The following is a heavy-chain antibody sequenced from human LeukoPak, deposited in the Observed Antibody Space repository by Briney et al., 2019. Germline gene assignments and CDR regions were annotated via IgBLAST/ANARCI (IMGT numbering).Heavy chain of an antibody. V-gene: IGHV4-59*08. CDR2: IYYSGST. CDR1: GGSISSYY. D-gene: IGHD3-22*01. CDR3: ASSNYDSSGSDAFDI. J-gene: IGHJ3*02. Sequence: SETLSLTCTVSGGSISSYYWSWIRQPPGKGLEWIGCIYYSGSTNYNPSLKSRVTISVDTSKNQFSLKLSSVTAADTAVYYCASSNYDSSGSDAFDIWGQGTMVTVSS.